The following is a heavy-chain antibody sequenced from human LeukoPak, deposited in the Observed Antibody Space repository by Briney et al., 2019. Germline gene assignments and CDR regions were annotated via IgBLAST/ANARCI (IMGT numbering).Heavy chain of an antibody. D-gene: IGHD3-10*01. CDR1: GGSISSGGYS. J-gene: IGHJ5*02. CDR3: ARKWAPITMVRGVIGWFDP. CDR2: IYHSGST. Sequence: SQTLSLTCAVSGGSISSGGYSWSWIRQPPGKGLEWIGYIYHSGSTYYNPSLKSRVTISVDRSKNQFSLKLSSVTAADTAVYYCARKWAPITMVRGVIGWFDPWGQGTLVTVSS. V-gene: IGHV4-30-2*01.